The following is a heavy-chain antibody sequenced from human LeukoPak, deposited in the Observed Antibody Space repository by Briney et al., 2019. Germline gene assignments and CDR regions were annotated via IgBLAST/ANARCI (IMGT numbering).Heavy chain of an antibody. V-gene: IGHV3-7*01. J-gene: IGHJ4*02. Sequence: GGSLRLSCAASGFTFSDYWMSWVRQAPGKGLEWVANIKQDGSEKYYVDSVKGRFTVSRDNAKNSLYLQMNSLRAEDAAVYYCARDWEYWGQGTLVTVSS. CDR2: IKQDGSEK. CDR1: GFTFSDYW. CDR3: ARDWEY. D-gene: IGHD1-26*01.